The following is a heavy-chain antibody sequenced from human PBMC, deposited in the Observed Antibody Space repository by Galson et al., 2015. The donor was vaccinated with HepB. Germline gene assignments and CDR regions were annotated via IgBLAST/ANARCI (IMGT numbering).Heavy chain of an antibody. D-gene: IGHD2-2*01. CDR3: AKGGYCSSTSCYGEFGRIDY. CDR1: GFTFSSYA. Sequence: SLRLSCAASGFTFSSYAMSWVRQAPGKGLEWVSAISGSGGSTYYADSVKGRFTISRDNSKNTLYLQMNSLRAEDTAVYYCAKGGYCSSTSCYGEFGRIDYWGQGTLVTVSS. V-gene: IGHV3-23*01. CDR2: ISGSGGST. J-gene: IGHJ4*02.